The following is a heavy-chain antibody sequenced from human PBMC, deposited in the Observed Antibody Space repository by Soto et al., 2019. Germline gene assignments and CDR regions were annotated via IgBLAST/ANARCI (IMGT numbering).Heavy chain of an antibody. CDR1: GYTFTSHG. CDR3: ARDISYGSGTAYGF. V-gene: IGHV1-18*01. D-gene: IGHD3-10*01. J-gene: IGHJ4*02. Sequence: QVQLVQSGGEVKKPGASVKVSCKASGYTFTSHGISWVRHAPGQGLEWMGWISNHNGGTNYAQRLQDRLTMTTDTSTSTAYMELRSLTFDDTAIYYCARDISYGSGTAYGFWGQGTLVTVSS. CDR2: ISNHNGGT.